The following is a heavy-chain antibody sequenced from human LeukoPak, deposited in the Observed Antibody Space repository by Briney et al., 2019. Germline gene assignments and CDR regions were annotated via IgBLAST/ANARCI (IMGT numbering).Heavy chain of an antibody. J-gene: IGHJ4*02. CDR1: GFTFSNYA. V-gene: IGHV3-23*01. CDR2: ISGSGGTT. CDR3: AKGNYYYGSGTYPNFDY. D-gene: IGHD3-10*01. Sequence: SGGSLRLSCAASGFTFSNYAMNWVRQAPGKGLEWVSLISGSGGTTYYADSVKGRFTIYRDNSKNTLYLQMNSLRVEDTAVYYCAKGNYYYGSGTYPNFDYWGQGTLVTVSS.